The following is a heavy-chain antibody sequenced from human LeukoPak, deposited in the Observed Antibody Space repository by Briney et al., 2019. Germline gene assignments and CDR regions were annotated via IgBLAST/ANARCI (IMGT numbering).Heavy chain of an antibody. V-gene: IGHV3-30-3*01. D-gene: IGHD1-14*01. CDR3: VGDRIPGPPDYFDY. CDR1: GFTFSTLT. Sequence: PGRSLRLSCAASGFTFSTLTMYWVRQAPGKGLEWVAVISHEGSIQYYADSVRGRSTISRDNSKKTVSLQMNSLRGEDTAVYFCVGDRIPGPPDYFDYWGQGTLVTVSS. CDR2: ISHEGSIQ. J-gene: IGHJ4*02.